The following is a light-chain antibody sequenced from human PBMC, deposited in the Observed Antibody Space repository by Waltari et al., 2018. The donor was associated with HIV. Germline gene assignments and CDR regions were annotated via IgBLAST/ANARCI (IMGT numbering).Light chain of an antibody. V-gene: IGKV3-20*01. CDR3: QRYGSSPLT. J-gene: IGKJ4*01. CDR2: DAS. CDR1: QSVSRHY. Sequence: EIVLTQSPGTLSLSPGESATLSCRISQSVSRHYLAWYQHKPGQAPRLLIYDASKRATGIPDRFSGSGSGTDFTLTISRLEPEDFAVYYCQRYGSSPLTFGGGTKVEIK.